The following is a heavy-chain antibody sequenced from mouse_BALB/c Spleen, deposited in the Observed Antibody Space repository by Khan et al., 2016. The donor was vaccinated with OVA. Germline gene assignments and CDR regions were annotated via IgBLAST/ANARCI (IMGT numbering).Heavy chain of an antibody. Sequence: EVKLLESGPGLVKPSQSLSLTCTVTGYSITSDYAWDWIRQFPGNKLEWMGYISYGGSTSYNPSLKSRISITRDTSKNQFFLQLNSVTTEDTATYYCARKNYYGYAMDYWGHGTSVTVSS. J-gene: IGHJ4*01. CDR3: ARKNYYGYAMDY. D-gene: IGHD1-1*01. V-gene: IGHV3-2*02. CDR2: ISYGGST. CDR1: GYSITSDYA.